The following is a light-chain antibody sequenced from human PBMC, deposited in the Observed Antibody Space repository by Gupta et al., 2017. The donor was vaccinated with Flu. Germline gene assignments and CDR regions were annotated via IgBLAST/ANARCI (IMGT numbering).Light chain of an antibody. Sequence: IVLTQSPGTLSLSPGERATLSCRASQSVSSSYLAWYQQKPGQAPRLLIYGASSRATGIPDRFSGSGSGTDFTLTISRLEPEDFAVYYCQQYGSSPTCGGGTKVEIK. CDR3: QQYGSSPT. V-gene: IGKV3-20*01. J-gene: IGKJ4*01. CDR1: QSVSSSY. CDR2: GAS.